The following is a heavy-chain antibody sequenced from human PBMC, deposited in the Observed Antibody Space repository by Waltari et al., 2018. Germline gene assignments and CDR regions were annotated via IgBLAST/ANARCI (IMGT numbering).Heavy chain of an antibody. CDR1: GGSIDTPKHY. D-gene: IGHD5-12*01. J-gene: IGHJ3*01. V-gene: IGHV4-39*01. Sequence: SGPGPVKPSETLSLTCSVSGGSIDTPKHYWSWIRQPPGQGLEWIGTISYAGTTYTNPSLRSRLTMSRDTSKNQLSLTLGSTTAADTAVYYCATYIGASVGTAAFDVWGQGTMVTVSS. CDR2: ISYAGTT. CDR3: ATYIGASVGTAAFDV.